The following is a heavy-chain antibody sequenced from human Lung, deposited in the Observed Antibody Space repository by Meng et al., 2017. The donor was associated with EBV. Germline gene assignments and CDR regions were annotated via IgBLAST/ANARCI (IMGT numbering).Heavy chain of an antibody. Sequence: QVQLPASGPGLVKPSGPLSLTCTVSSASISSNNYWTWVRQSPVKGLEWIGKIYHNENTNYNPSLMSRVTMSLDKSKNHFSLNLRSVTAADTAVYFCARAPGNWNFDSWGQGTLVTVSS. CDR2: IYHNENT. J-gene: IGHJ4*02. CDR3: ARAPGNWNFDS. D-gene: IGHD1-20*01. CDR1: SASISSNNY. V-gene: IGHV4-4*02.